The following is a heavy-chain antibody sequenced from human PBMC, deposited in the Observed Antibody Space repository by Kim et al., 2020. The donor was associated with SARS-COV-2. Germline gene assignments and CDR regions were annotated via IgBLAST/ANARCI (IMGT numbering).Heavy chain of an antibody. J-gene: IGHJ6*01. Sequence: VKGRFTIPRDNPENKLYLQMNSLRPEDTAVYYCAKAVVRGVNYYYYGMDVWGQGTTVAVSS. V-gene: IGHV3-30*02. CDR3: AKAVVRGVNYYYYGMDV. D-gene: IGHD3-10*01.